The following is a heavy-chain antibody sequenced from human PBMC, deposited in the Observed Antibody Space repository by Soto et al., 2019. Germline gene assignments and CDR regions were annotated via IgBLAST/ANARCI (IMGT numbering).Heavy chain of an antibody. CDR1: GFSLTTDDVG. CDR2: VYWDDDK. V-gene: IGHV2-5*02. D-gene: IGHD6-6*01. Sequence: QITLKESGPPLVKPTQTLTLTCTFSGFSLTTDDVGVGWIRQFPGKALDWLAVVYWDDDKRYSPSLKSRLTITKATSKNQVFLTMSNMDPVDTATYYCAHTRYSISSFDYWGQGTLVTVSS. CDR3: AHTRYSISSFDY. J-gene: IGHJ4*02.